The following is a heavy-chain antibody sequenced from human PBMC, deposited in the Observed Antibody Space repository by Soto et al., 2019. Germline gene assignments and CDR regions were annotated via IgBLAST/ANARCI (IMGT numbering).Heavy chain of an antibody. CDR2: IGASGTPT. D-gene: IGHD2-2*01. Sequence: EVQLLESGGGLVQPGGSLRLSCAASGFTFSSYAMKWVRQAPGKGLEWVSLIGASGTPTYYADSVKGRFTISRDNSGNTLFLEMYSLRAEDTAVYYGARYIPGVRYYGMDVWGQGTTVTVSS. J-gene: IGHJ6*02. CDR3: ARYIPGVRYYGMDV. CDR1: GFTFSSYA. V-gene: IGHV3-23*01.